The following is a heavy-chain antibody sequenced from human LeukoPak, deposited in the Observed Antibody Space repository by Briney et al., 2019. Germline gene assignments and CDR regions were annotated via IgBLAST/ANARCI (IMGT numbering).Heavy chain of an antibody. Sequence: ASVKVSCKASGYTFTGYYMHWVRQAPGQGLEWMGGIIPIFGTANYAQKFQGRVTITTDESTSTAYMELSSLRSEDTAVYYCARDSRVPAAPTDYWGQGTLVTVSS. CDR3: ARDSRVPAAPTDY. J-gene: IGHJ4*02. CDR1: GYTFTGYY. CDR2: IIPIFGTA. V-gene: IGHV1-69*05. D-gene: IGHD2-2*01.